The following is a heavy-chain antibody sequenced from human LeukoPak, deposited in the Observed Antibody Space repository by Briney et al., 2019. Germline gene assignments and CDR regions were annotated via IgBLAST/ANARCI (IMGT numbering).Heavy chain of an antibody. CDR2: VSGGGGST. CDR1: GFTFNDYA. V-gene: IGHV3-43*02. J-gene: IGHJ4*02. D-gene: IGHD3-22*01. Sequence: GGSLRLSCAASGFTFNDYAMHWVRQAPGKGLEWVSLVSGGGGSTYYADSVKGRFTISRDSSKNSLYLQMNSLRTEDTALYYCAKAALTMIGPPDYWGQGTLVTVSS. CDR3: AKAALTMIGPPDY.